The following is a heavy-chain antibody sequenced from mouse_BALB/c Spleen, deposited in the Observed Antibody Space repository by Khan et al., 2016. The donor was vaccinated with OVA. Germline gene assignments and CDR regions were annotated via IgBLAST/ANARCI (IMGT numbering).Heavy chain of an antibody. D-gene: IGHD2-10*01. Sequence: QVQLVESGPGLVAPSQSLSITCTVSGFSLTGYGVNWVRQPPGKGLEWLGMIWGDRSTEYNTGIKSRLSITKNNSKSQVFLKMNSLQTDDTARYYCARAYYANYREAMDYWGQGNSVTVSS. CDR2: IWGDRST. CDR3: ARAYYANYREAMDY. J-gene: IGHJ4*01. V-gene: IGHV2-6-7*01. CDR1: GFSLTGYG.